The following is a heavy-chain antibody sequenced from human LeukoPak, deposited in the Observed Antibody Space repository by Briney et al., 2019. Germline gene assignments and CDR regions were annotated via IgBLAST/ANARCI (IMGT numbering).Heavy chain of an antibody. D-gene: IGHD1-1*01. CDR2: IGIHSGNT. Sequence: GGSLRLSCTASGFPFIEYNMKWGRQVPGKGLEWIAYIGIHSGNTKYADSVRGRFTIPADKTKNSLYLQMNSLRVDDTAVYYCARDHNYAFDNWGQGTLVSVAS. CDR3: ARDHNYAFDN. J-gene: IGHJ4*02. CDR1: GFPFIEYN. V-gene: IGHV3-11*06.